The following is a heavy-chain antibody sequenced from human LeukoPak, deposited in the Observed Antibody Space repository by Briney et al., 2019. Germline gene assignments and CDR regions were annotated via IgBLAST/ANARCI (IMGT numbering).Heavy chain of an antibody. J-gene: IGHJ3*02. Sequence: GSLRLSCAASGFTFSSYAMSWVRQTPGKGLEWVSSISGSTGSTYYADSVKGRFTISRDNSKNTVYVQMNSLRAEDTAVYYCARDRDGYNYDAFDIWGQGTMVTVSS. CDR3: ARDRDGYNYDAFDI. CDR1: GFTFSSYA. D-gene: IGHD5-24*01. V-gene: IGHV3-23*01. CDR2: ISGSTGST.